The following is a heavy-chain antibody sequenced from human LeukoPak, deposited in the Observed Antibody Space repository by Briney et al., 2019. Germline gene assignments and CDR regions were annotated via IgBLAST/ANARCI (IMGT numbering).Heavy chain of an antibody. CDR1: GFTFSSYS. Sequence: GGSLRLSCAASGFTFSSYSMNWVRQAPGKGLVWVSRINSDGSSTSYADSVKGRFTISRDNAKNTLYLQMNSLRAEDTAVYYCARDRSIAAAGFIDYWGQGTLVTVSS. J-gene: IGHJ4*02. CDR3: ARDRSIAAAGFIDY. V-gene: IGHV3-74*01. D-gene: IGHD6-13*01. CDR2: INSDGSST.